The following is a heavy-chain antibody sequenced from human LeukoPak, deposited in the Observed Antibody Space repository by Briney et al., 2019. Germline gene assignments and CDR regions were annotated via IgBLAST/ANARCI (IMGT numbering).Heavy chain of an antibody. CDR1: GFTFSSYG. V-gene: IGHV3-23*01. CDR3: ARWAYYDILTGYYTPYYYGMDV. J-gene: IGHJ6*02. CDR2: ISGSGGST. D-gene: IGHD3-9*01. Sequence: PGGSLRLSCAASGFTFSSYGMSWVRQAPGKGLEWVSAISGSGGSTYYADSVKGRFTISRDNSKNTLYLQMNSLRAEDTAVYYCARWAYYDILTGYYTPYYYGMDVWGQGTTVTVSS.